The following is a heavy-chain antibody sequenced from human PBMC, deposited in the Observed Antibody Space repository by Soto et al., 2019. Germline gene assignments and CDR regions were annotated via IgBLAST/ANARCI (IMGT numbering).Heavy chain of an antibody. CDR1: GFTFTSSA. V-gene: IGHV1-58*01. Sequence: QMQLVQSGPEVKKPGTSVKVSCKASGFTFTSSAVQWVRQDRGQRLEWIGWIVVGSGNTNYAQKFRERVTITRDMSTSTAYMELSSLRSEDTAVYYCAAARITIFGSYYYGMDVWGQGTTVTVSS. D-gene: IGHD3-3*01. CDR2: IVVGSGNT. CDR3: AAARITIFGSYYYGMDV. J-gene: IGHJ6*02.